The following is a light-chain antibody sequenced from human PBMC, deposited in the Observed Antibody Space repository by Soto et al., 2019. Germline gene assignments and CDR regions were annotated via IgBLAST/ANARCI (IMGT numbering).Light chain of an antibody. CDR3: QQYYASSWT. J-gene: IGKJ1*01. CDR2: AAS. CDR1: QSISSTY. V-gene: IGKV3-20*01. Sequence: EIVLTQSPGTLSLSPGERATLSCRASQSISSTYLAWYRQKPGQAPRLLIYAASSRATGIPDRFSGSGSGTDFTLTISRLEPEDFAVYHCQQYYASSWTFGQRTKVDIK.